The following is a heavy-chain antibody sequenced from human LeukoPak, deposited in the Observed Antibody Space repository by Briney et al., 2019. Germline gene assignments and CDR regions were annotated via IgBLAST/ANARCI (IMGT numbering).Heavy chain of an antibody. J-gene: IGHJ6*03. CDR1: GFTFSNAW. D-gene: IGHD3-10*01. Sequence: GGSLRLSCAASGFTFSNAWMSWVRQAPGKGLEWVGRIKSKADGGTTDYAAPVKGRFTISRDDSKNTPYLQINSLKTEDTAVYHCTTLWFGEYTLGPPQHGGLFSYYDYYYMDVWGKGTTVTISS. V-gene: IGHV3-15*01. CDR3: TTLWFGEYTLGPPQHGGLFSYYDYYYMDV. CDR2: IKSKADGGTT.